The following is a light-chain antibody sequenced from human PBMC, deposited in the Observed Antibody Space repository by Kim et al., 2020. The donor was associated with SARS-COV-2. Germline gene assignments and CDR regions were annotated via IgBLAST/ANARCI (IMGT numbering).Light chain of an antibody. Sequence: SVKLTCTLSSGHSNYAIAWHQQQPEEGPRFLMKLNSAGSHTKGDGIPDRFSGSSSGAERYLTISSLQSEDEADYYCQTWGSGIVVFGGGTQLTVL. CDR1: SGHSNYA. V-gene: IGLV4-69*01. CDR2: LNSAGSH. J-gene: IGLJ2*01. CDR3: QTWGSGIVV.